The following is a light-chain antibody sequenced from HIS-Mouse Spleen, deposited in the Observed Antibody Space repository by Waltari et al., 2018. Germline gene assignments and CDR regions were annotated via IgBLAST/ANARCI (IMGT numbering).Light chain of an antibody. J-gene: IGKJ1*01. CDR2: WAS. V-gene: IGKV4-1*01. CDR1: QSVLYSSNNKNY. CDR3: QQYYSTPPT. Sequence: DIVMTQSPDSLAVSLGGRATINCKSSQSVLYSSNNKNYLAWYQQKPGQTPKLLIYWASTRESGVPDRFSGSGSGTDFTLTISSLQAEDVAVYYCQQYYSTPPTFGQGTKVEIK.